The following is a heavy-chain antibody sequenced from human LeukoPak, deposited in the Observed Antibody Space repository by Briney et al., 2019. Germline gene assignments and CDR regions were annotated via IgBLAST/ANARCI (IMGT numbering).Heavy chain of an antibody. CDR2: ISSSGSTI. CDR1: GFTFSSYE. D-gene: IGHD3-22*01. V-gene: IGHV3-48*03. CDR3: AREEADSSGYFDY. Sequence: GGALRLSCAASGFTFSSYEMNWVPEAPGKGLEWVSYISSSGSTIYYADSVKGRFTISRDNAKNSLYLQMNSLRAEDTAVYYCAREEADSSGYFDYWGQGTLVTVSS. J-gene: IGHJ4*02.